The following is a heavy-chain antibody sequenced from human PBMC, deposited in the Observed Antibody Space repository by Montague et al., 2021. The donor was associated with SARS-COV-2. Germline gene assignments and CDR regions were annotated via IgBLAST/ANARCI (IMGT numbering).Heavy chain of an antibody. J-gene: IGHJ4*02. D-gene: IGHD3-10*01. CDR3: ARLGSGSYYTLDY. V-gene: IGHV4-39*01. CDR2: IYYSGST. Sequence: SETLSLTCTVSGGSISSSSYYWGWIRQPPGKGLEWIGSIYYSGSTYYNPSLKSRVTISVDTSKNQFSLKLSSVTAADTAVYYCARLGSGSYYTLDYWDQGTLVTVSS. CDR1: GGSISSSSYY.